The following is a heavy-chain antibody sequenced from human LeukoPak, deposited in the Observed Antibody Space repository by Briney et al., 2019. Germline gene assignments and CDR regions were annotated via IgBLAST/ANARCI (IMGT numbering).Heavy chain of an antibody. CDR2: IKQDGSEK. V-gene: IGHV3-7*01. CDR3: ARGCSSSWCLYYYYMDV. J-gene: IGHJ6*03. D-gene: IGHD6-13*01. CDR1: GLTFSSYW. Sequence: GGSLRLSCAASGLTFSSYWMIWVRQAPGEGREWVAYIKQDGSEKYYVDSVKGRFTISRDNAKNSLYLQMNSLRAEDTAVYYCARGCSSSWCLYYYYMDVWGKGTTVTISS.